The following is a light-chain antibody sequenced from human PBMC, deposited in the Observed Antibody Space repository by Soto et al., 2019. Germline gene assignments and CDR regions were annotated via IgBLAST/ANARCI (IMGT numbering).Light chain of an antibody. V-gene: IGLV2-23*01. CDR2: EDS. Sequence: QSALTQPASVSGSPGQSITISCTGTSSDVGRYNLVSWYQQHPGKAPKLIIHEDSKRSSGLSNRFSGSKSGNTASLTISGLQAEDEADYDCCSYAGSSTYVFGTGTK. J-gene: IGLJ1*01. CDR3: CSYAGSSTYV. CDR1: SSDVGRYNL.